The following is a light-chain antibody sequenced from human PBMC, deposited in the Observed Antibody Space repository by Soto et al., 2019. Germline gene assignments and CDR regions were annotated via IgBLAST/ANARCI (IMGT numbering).Light chain of an antibody. CDR3: QQYKT. Sequence: EIVLTQSPCTLSLSPGERATLSCRASQSVSSSYLAWYQQKPGQAPRLLIYGASSRATGIPDRFSGSGSGTDFTLTISRLEPEDFAVYYCQQYKTFGQGTRLEIK. J-gene: IGKJ5*01. CDR1: QSVSSSY. CDR2: GAS. V-gene: IGKV3-20*01.